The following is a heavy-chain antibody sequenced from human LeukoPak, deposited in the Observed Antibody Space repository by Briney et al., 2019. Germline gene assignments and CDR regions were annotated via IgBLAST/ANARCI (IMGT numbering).Heavy chain of an antibody. V-gene: IGHV3-64D*06. CDR1: GFTFSSYA. D-gene: IGHD3-16*02. CDR2: ISSNGGST. J-gene: IGHJ4*02. Sequence: GGSLRLSCSASGFTFSSYAMHWVRQAPGKGLEYVSAISSNGGSTYYADSVKGRFTISRDNSKNTLYLQMSSLRAEDTAVYYCVKESFYALPDYWGQGTLVTVSS. CDR3: VKESFYALPDY.